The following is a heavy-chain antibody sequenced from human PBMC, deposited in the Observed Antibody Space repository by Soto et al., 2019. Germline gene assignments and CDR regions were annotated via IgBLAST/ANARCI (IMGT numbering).Heavy chain of an antibody. J-gene: IGHJ5*02. CDR3: ARGQRFSDWFDP. V-gene: IGHV4-4*07. Sequence: SETLSLTCSVSGGTISGYYWTWIRQPAGKGLEWIGRIYSSGNTKYNPSLQSRVTMSLDTSNNQFSLRLTSVTAADTAVYYCARGQRFSDWFDPWGQGNLVTVPS. CDR1: GGTISGYY. CDR2: IYSSGNT. D-gene: IGHD3-3*01.